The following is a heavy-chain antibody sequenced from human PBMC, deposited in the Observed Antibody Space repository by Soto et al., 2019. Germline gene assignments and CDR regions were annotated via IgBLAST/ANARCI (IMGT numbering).Heavy chain of an antibody. V-gene: IGHV3-7*05. J-gene: IGHJ6*02. D-gene: IGHD2-2*01. CDR3: ARDLGAPGRGSAVGYYYHYGMDV. Sequence: EVQLVESGGGLVQPGGSLRLSCAASEFTFSSYWMNWVRQAPGKGLEWVANIKEDGSEKYYVDSVKGRFTISRDNAKNSLYLQMNSLRGEDTAVYYCARDLGAPGRGSAVGYYYHYGMDVWGQGTKVTVSS. CDR1: EFTFSSYW. CDR2: IKEDGSEK.